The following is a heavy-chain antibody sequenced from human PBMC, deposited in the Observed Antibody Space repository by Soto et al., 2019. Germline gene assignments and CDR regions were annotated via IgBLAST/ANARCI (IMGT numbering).Heavy chain of an antibody. J-gene: IGHJ4*02. CDR3: ASLNYYDSSGFDY. CDR2: IYHSGST. D-gene: IGHD3-22*01. V-gene: IGHV4-30-2*01. Sequence: SETLSLTCAVSGGSISSGGYSWSWIRQPPGKGLEWIGYIYHSGSTYYNPSLKSRVTISVDRSKNQFSLKLSSVTAADTAVYYCASLNYYDSSGFDYWGQGTLVTVSS. CDR1: GGSISSGGYS.